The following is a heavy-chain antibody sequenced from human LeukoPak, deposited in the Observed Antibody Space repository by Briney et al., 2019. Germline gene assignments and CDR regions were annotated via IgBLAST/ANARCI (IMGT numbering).Heavy chain of an antibody. CDR2: ISAYNGNT. CDR3: AREMGVGSTMGYFYY. D-gene: IGHD1-26*01. CDR1: GYTFTSYG. V-gene: IGHV1-18*01. J-gene: IGHJ4*02. Sequence: ASVKVSCKASGYTFTSYGISWVRQAPAQGLEWMGWISAYNGNTNYAQKFQGRVTMTRDMSTSTVYMELRSLTSEDTAVYYCAREMGVGSTMGYFYYWGQGTLVTVSS.